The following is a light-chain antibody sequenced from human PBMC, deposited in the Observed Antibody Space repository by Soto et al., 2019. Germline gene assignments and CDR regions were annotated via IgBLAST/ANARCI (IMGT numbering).Light chain of an antibody. CDR2: GAS. CDR1: QSVRSNY. V-gene: IGKV3-20*01. J-gene: IGKJ2*01. Sequence: EIVLTQSPGTLSLSPGERATLSCRASQSVRSNYLAWYQQKPGQAPRLLIYGASSRATGIHDRFSGTGSGTEVTLTLSKLDLEDFAVYSCQQDGDSPYTFGQGTKLEIK. CDR3: QQDGDSPYT.